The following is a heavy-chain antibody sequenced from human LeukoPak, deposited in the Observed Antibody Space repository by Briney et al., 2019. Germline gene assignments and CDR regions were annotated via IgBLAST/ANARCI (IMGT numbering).Heavy chain of an antibody. D-gene: IGHD2-21*02. Sequence: GGSLRLSCAASGFIFDDYAMHWVRQAPGKGLEWVSGISWNSGSIGYADSVKGRFTISRDNAKKSLYLQMNSLRAEDTAVYYCARAPVFDLTDDYWGQGTLVTVSS. CDR2: ISWNSGSI. CDR3: ARAPVFDLTDDY. V-gene: IGHV3-9*01. CDR1: GFIFDDYA. J-gene: IGHJ4*02.